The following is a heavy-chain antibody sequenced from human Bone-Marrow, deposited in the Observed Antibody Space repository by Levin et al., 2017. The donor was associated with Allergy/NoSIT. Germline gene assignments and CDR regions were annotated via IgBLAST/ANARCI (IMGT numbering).Heavy chain of an antibody. J-gene: IGHJ4*02. Sequence: ETLSLTCAASGFTFSSYWMSWVRQAPGKGLEWVANIKQDGSEKYYVDSVKGRFTISRDNAKNSLYLQMNSLRAEDTAVYYCARGGPIYCSGGSCYSIASFDYWGQGTLVTVSS. V-gene: IGHV3-7*04. CDR1: GFTFSSYW. CDR3: ARGGPIYCSGGSCYSIASFDY. CDR2: IKQDGSEK. D-gene: IGHD2-15*01.